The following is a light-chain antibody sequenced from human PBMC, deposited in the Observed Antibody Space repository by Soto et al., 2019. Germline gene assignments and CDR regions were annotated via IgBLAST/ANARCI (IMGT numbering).Light chain of an antibody. CDR2: GNS. CDR3: QSYDSSLSGWV. Sequence: QSVLKQPPSVSGAPGQRVTISCTGSSSNIGAGYDVHWYQQLPGTAPKLLIYGNSNRPSGVPDRFSGSKSGTSASLAITGLQSEDEADDYCQSYDSSLSGWVFGGGTKLTVL. V-gene: IGLV1-40*01. CDR1: SSNIGAGYD. J-gene: IGLJ3*02.